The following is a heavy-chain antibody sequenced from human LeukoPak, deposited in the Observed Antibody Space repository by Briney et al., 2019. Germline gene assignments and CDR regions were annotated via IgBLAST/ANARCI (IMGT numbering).Heavy chain of an antibody. CDR3: ARRGGWELFFDY. CDR2: IYYSGCT. Sequence: SETLSLTCTVSGGSISSSNYYWGWIRQPPGKGLEWIGSIYYSGCTYYNPSLKSRDTISVDTSKNQFSLKLSSVTAADTALYYCARRGGWELFFDYWGQGTLVTVSS. V-gene: IGHV4-39*01. J-gene: IGHJ4*02. CDR1: GGSISSSNYY. D-gene: IGHD1-26*01.